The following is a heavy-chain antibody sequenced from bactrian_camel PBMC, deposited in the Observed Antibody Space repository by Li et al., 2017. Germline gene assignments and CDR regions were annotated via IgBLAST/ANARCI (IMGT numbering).Heavy chain of an antibody. Sequence: HVQLVESGGGSVQAGGSLTLSCTASEDIASSVCVGWFRQSPGKEREGITTIDSNGSPSYVPSVKGRFIISRDNAKFTLSLQMNSLKQEDTAKYFCAADPFCRRDYDWGQGTQVTVS. CDR2: IDSNGSP. V-gene: IGHV3S53*01. J-gene: IGHJ4*01. D-gene: IGHD1*01. CDR1: EDIASSVC. CDR3: AADPFCRRDYD.